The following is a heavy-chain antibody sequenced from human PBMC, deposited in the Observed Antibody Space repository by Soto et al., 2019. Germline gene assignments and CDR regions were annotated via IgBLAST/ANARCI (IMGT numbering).Heavy chain of an antibody. D-gene: IGHD3-10*01. Sequence: EVQLVESGGGLVQPGGSLRLSCAASGFTFSSYWMHWVRQAPGKGLVWVSRINSDGSSTSYADSVKGRFTISRDNAKNTLYLQMNSLRAEDTAVYYCARYNVDGSGTYARDYWGQGTLVTVSS. V-gene: IGHV3-74*01. CDR2: INSDGSST. CDR1: GFTFSSYW. CDR3: ARYNVDGSGTYARDY. J-gene: IGHJ4*02.